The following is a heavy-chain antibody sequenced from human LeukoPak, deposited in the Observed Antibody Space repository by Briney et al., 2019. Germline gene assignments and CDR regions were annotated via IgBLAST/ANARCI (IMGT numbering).Heavy chain of an antibody. Sequence: SETLSLTCTVSGGSISSYYWSWIRQPPGKGLEWIGYIYYSGSTNYNPSLKSRVTISVDTSKNQFSLKLSSVTAADTAVYYCARGDGYSRSWYMAHFDYWGHATLVTVSS. CDR3: ARGDGYSRSWYMAHFDY. D-gene: IGHD6-13*01. J-gene: IGHJ4*01. CDR1: GGSISSYY. V-gene: IGHV4-59*01. CDR2: IYYSGST.